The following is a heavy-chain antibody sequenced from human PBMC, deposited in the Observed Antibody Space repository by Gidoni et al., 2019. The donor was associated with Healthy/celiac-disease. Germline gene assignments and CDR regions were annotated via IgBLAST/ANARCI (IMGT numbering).Heavy chain of an antibody. CDR1: GGSISSGGYY. CDR3: ARDQDIVVVGGYYGMDV. J-gene: IGHJ6*02. D-gene: IGHD2-2*01. Sequence: QVQLQESGPGLVKPSQTLSLTCTVSGGSISSGGYYWSWIRQHPGKGLEWIGYIYYSGSTYYNPSLKSRVTISVDTSKNQFSLKLSSVTAADTAVYYCARDQDIVVVGGYYGMDVWGQGTTVTVSS. CDR2: IYYSGST. V-gene: IGHV4-31*03.